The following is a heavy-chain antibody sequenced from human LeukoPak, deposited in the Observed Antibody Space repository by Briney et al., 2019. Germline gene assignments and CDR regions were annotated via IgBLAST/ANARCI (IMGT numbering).Heavy chain of an antibody. J-gene: IGHJ5*02. V-gene: IGHV3-23*01. Sequence: GGSLRLSCAASGLHFSGTAMSWVRHAPGKGLEWVSSISHDGMNAYYADSVKGRFTISRDNSKKTVSLEMSSLTAADTGVYYCAKDGAQYSSGPGCDPRGQGALVTVSP. CDR1: GLHFSGTA. D-gene: IGHD6-19*01. CDR2: ISHDGMNA. CDR3: AKDGAQYSSGPGCDP.